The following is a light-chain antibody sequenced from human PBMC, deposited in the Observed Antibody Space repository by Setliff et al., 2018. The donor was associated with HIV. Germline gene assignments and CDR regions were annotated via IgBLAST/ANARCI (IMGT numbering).Light chain of an antibody. CDR2: EVS. CDR3: ISYADSSALYV. V-gene: IGLV2-14*01. CDR1: SSDIGGYDY. Sequence: QSALTQPASVSGSPGQSITISCTGTSSDIGGYDYVSWYQQHPDTAPKVIIYEVSNWPSGVSNRFSGSKSGNTASLTISGLLAEDEADYYCISYADSSALYVFGSGTKV. J-gene: IGLJ1*01.